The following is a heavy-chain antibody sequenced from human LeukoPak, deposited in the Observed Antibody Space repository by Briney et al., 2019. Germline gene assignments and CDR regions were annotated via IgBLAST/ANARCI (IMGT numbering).Heavy chain of an antibody. CDR1: GYTLTELS. D-gene: IGHD3-10*01. CDR2: FDPEDGET. CDR3: ARDVSVQNSPYYYGSGSLPWFDP. J-gene: IGHJ5*02. Sequence: ASVKVSCKVSGYTLTELSMHWVRQAPGKGLEWMGGFDPEDGETIYAQKFQGRVTMTEDTSTDTAYMELSSLRSEDTAVYYCARDVSVQNSPYYYGSGSLPWFDPWGQGTLVTVSS. V-gene: IGHV1-24*01.